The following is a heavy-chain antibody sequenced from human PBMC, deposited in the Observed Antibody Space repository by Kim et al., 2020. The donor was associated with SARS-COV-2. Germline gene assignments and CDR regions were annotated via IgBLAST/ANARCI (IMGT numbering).Heavy chain of an antibody. Sequence: ASVKVSCKASGYTFTSYGISWVRQAPGQGLEWMGWISAYNGNTNYAQKLQGRVTMTTDTSTSTAYMELRSLRSDDTAVYYCARSLSLPKFLEWLPSTGRVWGDFDYWGQGTLVTVSS. D-gene: IGHD3-3*01. CDR3: ARSLSLPKFLEWLPSTGRVWGDFDY. V-gene: IGHV1-18*01. CDR1: GYTFTSYG. CDR2: ISAYNGNT. J-gene: IGHJ4*02.